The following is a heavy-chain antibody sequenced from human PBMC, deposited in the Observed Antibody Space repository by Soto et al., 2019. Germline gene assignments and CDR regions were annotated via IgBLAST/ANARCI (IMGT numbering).Heavy chain of an antibody. D-gene: IGHD3-10*01. Sequence: PGGSLRLSCLVSVFPFGANAMSWVRQAPGKGLEWVSGLSNTGRRTSYADSVKGRFNISRDNSENTVYLQMNSLRVEDTAVYYCARAERFPRSWFDPWGQGTQVTVSS. CDR3: ARAERFPRSWFDP. CDR1: VFPFGANA. J-gene: IGHJ5*02. CDR2: LSNTGRRT. V-gene: IGHV3-23*01.